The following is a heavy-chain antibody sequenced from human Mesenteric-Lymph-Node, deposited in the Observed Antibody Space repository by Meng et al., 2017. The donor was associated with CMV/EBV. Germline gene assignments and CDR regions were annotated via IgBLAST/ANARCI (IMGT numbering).Heavy chain of an antibody. D-gene: IGHD6-19*01. V-gene: IGHV3-11*04. CDR1: GFSLSDHF. CDR3: ARDRTSGWFDAFDI. Sequence: GESLKISCAVSGFSLSDHFMAWIRQTPEKGLEWVAYIRGRGGSTWYADSVKGRFTISRDNAKNSLYLQMNSLRAEDTAVYYCARDRTSGWFDAFDIWGQGTMVTVSS. CDR2: IRGRGGST. J-gene: IGHJ3*02.